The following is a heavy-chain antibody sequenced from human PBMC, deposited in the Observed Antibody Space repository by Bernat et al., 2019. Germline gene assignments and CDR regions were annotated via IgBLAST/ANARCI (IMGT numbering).Heavy chain of an antibody. CDR3: ARDYHVGYSSSWAY. Sequence: QVQLVESGGGVVQPGRSLRLSCAASGFTFSSYGMHWVRQAPGKGLEWVAVIWYDGSNKYYADSVKGRFTISRDNSKNTLYLQMNSLRAEDTAVYYCARDYHVGYSSSWAYWGQGTLVTVSS. CDR2: IWYDGSNK. V-gene: IGHV3-33*01. D-gene: IGHD6-13*01. CDR1: GFTFSSYG. J-gene: IGHJ4*02.